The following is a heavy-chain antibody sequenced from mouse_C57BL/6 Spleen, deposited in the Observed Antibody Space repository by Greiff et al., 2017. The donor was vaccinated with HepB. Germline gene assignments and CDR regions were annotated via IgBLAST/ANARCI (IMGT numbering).Heavy chain of an antibody. CDR3: ARGIHYYGSSYCYAMDY. D-gene: IGHD1-1*01. Sequence: EVKLMESGGGLVKPGGSLKLSCAASGFTFSSYAMSWVRQTPEKRLEWVATISDGGSYTYYPDNVKGRFTISRDNAKNNLYLQMSHLKSEDTAMYYCARGIHYYGSSYCYAMDYWGQGTSVTVSS. CDR1: GFTFSSYA. CDR2: ISDGGSYT. J-gene: IGHJ4*01. V-gene: IGHV5-4*03.